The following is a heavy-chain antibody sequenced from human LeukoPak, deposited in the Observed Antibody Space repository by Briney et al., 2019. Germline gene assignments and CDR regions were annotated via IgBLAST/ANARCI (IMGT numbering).Heavy chain of an antibody. CDR1: GFTFSSFA. Sequence: GGSRRLSCVASGFTFSSFAMSWVRQAPGKGLEWVSAISGSGDSTFYADSVKGRFTISRDNSKNTLYLRMNSLRAGDTAVYYCAGYCSGGNCYRRSDYWGQGTLVTVSS. CDR2: ISGSGDST. J-gene: IGHJ4*02. CDR3: AGYCSGGNCYRRSDY. D-gene: IGHD2-15*01. V-gene: IGHV3-23*01.